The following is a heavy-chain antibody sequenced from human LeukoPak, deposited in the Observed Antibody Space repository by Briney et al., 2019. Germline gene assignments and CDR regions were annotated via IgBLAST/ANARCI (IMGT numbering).Heavy chain of an antibody. V-gene: IGHV4-34*01. D-gene: IGHD2-2*01. CDR2: INRGGIT. J-gene: IGHJ5*02. Sequence: SETLSLTCAVYGGSLSGYCWSWIRQSPGKGLEWIGEINRGGITKYNPSLKSRVTISLGTSYNQFSLKLTSVTAADTAMYYCARSEDCGSSSCYWFGPWGQGTLVTVSS. CDR3: ARSEDCGSSSCYWFGP. CDR1: GGSLSGYC.